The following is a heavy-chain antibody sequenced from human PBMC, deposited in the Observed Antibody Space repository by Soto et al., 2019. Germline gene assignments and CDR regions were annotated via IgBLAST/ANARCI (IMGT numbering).Heavy chain of an antibody. D-gene: IGHD1-1*01. CDR1: GGSISSSNW. J-gene: IGHJ6*02. CDR3: ASFNLRLEPYYYGMDV. Sequence: QVQLQESGPGLVKPSGTLSLTCAVSGGSISSSNWWSWVRQPPGKGLEGIGEIYHSGSTNYNPSLKSRVTISVDKSKNQFSLKLSSVTAADTAVYYCASFNLRLEPYYYGMDVWGQGTTVTVSS. CDR2: IYHSGST. V-gene: IGHV4-4*02.